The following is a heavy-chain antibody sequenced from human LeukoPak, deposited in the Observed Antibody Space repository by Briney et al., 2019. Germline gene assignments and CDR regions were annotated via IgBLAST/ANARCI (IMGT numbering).Heavy chain of an antibody. D-gene: IGHD4-17*01. V-gene: IGHV3-33*01. CDR1: GFTFNSYG. CDR2: IWYDGSNK. J-gene: IGHJ4*02. Sequence: GGSLRLSCAAPGFTFNSYGIHWVRQAPGKGLEWVAFIWYDGSNKYYADSVKGRFTISRDNSKNTLYLQMNSLRAEDTAVYYCARGRTTRGFDYWGQGTLVTVSS. CDR3: ARGRTTRGFDY.